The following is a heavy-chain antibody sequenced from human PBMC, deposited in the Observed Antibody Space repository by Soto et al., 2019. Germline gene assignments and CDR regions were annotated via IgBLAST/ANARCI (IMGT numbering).Heavy chain of an antibody. CDR2: IIPIFGTA. D-gene: IGHD3-3*01. J-gene: IGHJ4*02. CDR1: GGTFSSYA. V-gene: IGHV1-69*13. CDR3: ARQVVVPFGVVVSYFAF. Sequence: ASVKVSCKASGGTFSSYAISWVRQAPGQGLEWMGGIIPIFGTANYAQKFQGRVTITADESTSTAYMELSSLRSEDTAVYYCARQVVVPFGVVVSYFAFWGQGTLVTVSS.